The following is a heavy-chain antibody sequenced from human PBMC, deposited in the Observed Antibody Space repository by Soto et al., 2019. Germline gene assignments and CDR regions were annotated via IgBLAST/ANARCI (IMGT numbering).Heavy chain of an antibody. D-gene: IGHD3-22*01. CDR3: ARGSGVLTYYYDSSGENWFDP. CDR1: GGSISSYY. Sequence: SETLSLTCTVSGGSISSYYWSWIRQPPGKGLEWIGYIYYSGSTNYNPSLKSRVTISVDTSKNQFSLKLSSVTAADTAVYYCARGSGVLTYYYDSSGENWFDPWGQGTLVTVSS. J-gene: IGHJ5*02. V-gene: IGHV4-59*01. CDR2: IYYSGST.